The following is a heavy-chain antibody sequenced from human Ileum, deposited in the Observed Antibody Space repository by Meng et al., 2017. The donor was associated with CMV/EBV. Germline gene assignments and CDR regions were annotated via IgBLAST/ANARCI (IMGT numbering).Heavy chain of an antibody. D-gene: IGHD2-2*01. CDR3: ARGPYCSSTSCYPFDY. CDR2: IYYSGST. Sequence: SETLSLTCTVSGGSVSSGSYYWSWIRQPPGKGLEWIGYIYYSGSTNYNPSLKSRVTISVDTSKNKSSLKLSSVTAADTAVYYCARGPYCSSTSCYPFDYWGQGTLVTVSS. CDR1: GGSVSSGSYY. V-gene: IGHV4-61*01. J-gene: IGHJ4*02.